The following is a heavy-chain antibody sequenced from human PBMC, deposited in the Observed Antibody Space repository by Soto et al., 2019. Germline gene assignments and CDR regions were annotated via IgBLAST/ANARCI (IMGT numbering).Heavy chain of an antibody. V-gene: IGHV1-24*01. CDR2: FDPEDGET. Sequence: ASVKVSCKVSGYTLTELSMHWVRQAPGKGLEWMGGFDPEDGETIYAQKFQGRVTMTEDTSTDTAYMELSSLRSEDTAVYYCATGRKYSSSWFSPTRYYGMDVWGQGTTVTVSS. CDR3: ATGRKYSSSWFSPTRYYGMDV. CDR1: GYTLTELS. J-gene: IGHJ6*02. D-gene: IGHD6-13*01.